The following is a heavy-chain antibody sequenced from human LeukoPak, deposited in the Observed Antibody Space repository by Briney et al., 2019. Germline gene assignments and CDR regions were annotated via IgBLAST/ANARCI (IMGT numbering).Heavy chain of an antibody. CDR1: GFTFDDYD. J-gene: IGHJ6*04. V-gene: IGHV3-48*03. Sequence: GGSLRLSCAASGFTFDDYDMTWVRQAPGKGLEWVSYISNSGNTIYYADSVKGRFTISRDNSLFLQMNSLRAEDTAVYYCARSRSGTYYNADVWGKGATVTISS. D-gene: IGHD3-10*01. CDR2: ISNSGNTI. CDR3: ARSRSGTYYNADV.